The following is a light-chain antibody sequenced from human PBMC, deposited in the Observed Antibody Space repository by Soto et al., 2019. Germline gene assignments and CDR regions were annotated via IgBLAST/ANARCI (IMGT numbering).Light chain of an antibody. J-gene: IGKJ5*01. CDR2: GAS. CDR3: QQYNSWTLIS. CDR1: QSISAN. Sequence: EIMMTQSPATLSVSPGERATLSCRASQSISANIAWYQQKPGQAPRLLIYGASVRASGIPARFSGTGFGREFTLSISSLQSEDSAVYYCQQYNSWTLISFGQGTRLEIK. V-gene: IGKV3-15*01.